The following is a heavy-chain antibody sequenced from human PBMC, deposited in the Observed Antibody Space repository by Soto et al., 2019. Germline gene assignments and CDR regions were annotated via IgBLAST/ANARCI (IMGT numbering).Heavy chain of an antibody. CDR3: AKDAVVAATLGYFDY. D-gene: IGHD2-15*01. CDR1: GFTFDDYA. J-gene: IGHJ4*02. Sequence: EVQLVESGGGLVQPGRSLRLSCEASGFTFDDYAMHWVRQAPGKGLEWVSGISWNSGSIGYADSVKGRFTISRDNAKNSLYLQMNSLRAEDTALYYCAKDAVVAATLGYFDYWGQGTLVTVSS. CDR2: ISWNSGSI. V-gene: IGHV3-9*01.